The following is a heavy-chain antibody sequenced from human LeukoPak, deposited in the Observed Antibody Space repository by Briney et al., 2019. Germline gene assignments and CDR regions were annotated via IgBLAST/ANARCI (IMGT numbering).Heavy chain of an antibody. CDR1: GFTFSSYA. V-gene: IGHV3-23*01. Sequence: PGGSLRLSCAASGFTFSSYAMSWVRQAPGKGLEWVSAISGSGGSTYYADSVKGRFTISRDNSKNTLYLQMNSLRAEDTAVYYCAKVRPLIHSSSWYYFDYWGQGTLVTVTS. D-gene: IGHD6-13*01. J-gene: IGHJ4*02. CDR2: ISGSGGST. CDR3: AKVRPLIHSSSWYYFDY.